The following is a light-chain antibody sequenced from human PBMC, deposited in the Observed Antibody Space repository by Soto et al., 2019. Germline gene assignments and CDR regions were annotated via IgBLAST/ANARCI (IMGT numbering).Light chain of an antibody. J-gene: IGKJ4*01. CDR3: QQYTTYPLT. CDR1: ESISNW. V-gene: IGKV1-5*03. CDR2: KAS. Sequence: DIQMTQSPSSLSASVGDRVTITCRASESISNWLAWYQQKPGKAPKLLIFKASNLERGVPSRFSGSGSGTEFTLTINSLQPDDFAPYSCQQYTTYPLTFGGGTKVEIK.